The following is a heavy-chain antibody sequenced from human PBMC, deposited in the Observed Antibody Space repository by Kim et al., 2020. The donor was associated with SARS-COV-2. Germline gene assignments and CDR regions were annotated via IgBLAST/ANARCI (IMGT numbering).Heavy chain of an antibody. J-gene: IGHJ3*02. D-gene: IGHD3-10*01. V-gene: IGHV5-51*01. Sequence: GESLKISCKGSGYSFTSYWIGWVRQMPGKGLEWMGIIYPGDSDTRYSPSFQGQVTISADKSISTAYLQWSSLKASDTAMYYCASLTYYYGSGSYSSPRSDAFDIWGQGTMVTVSS. CDR1: GYSFTSYW. CDR2: IYPGDSDT. CDR3: ASLTYYYGSGSYSSPRSDAFDI.